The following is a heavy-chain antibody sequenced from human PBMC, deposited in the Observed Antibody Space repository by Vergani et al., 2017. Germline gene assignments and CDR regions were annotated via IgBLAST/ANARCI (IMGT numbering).Heavy chain of an antibody. CDR2: IYYSGST. J-gene: IGHJ6*02. V-gene: IGHV4-39*01. D-gene: IGHD6-13*01. Sequence: QLQLQESGPGLVKPSETLSLTCTVSGGSISSSSYYWGWIRQPPGKGLEWIGSIYYSGSTYYNPSLKSRVTISVDTSKNQFSLKLSSVTAADTAVYYCARGPFSSSWRSPNYYYYGMDVWGQGTTVTVSS. CDR1: GGSISSSSYY. CDR3: ARGPFSSSWRSPNYYYYGMDV.